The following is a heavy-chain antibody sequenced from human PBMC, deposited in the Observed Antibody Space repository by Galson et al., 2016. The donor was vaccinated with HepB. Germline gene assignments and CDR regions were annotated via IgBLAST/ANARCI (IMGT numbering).Heavy chain of an antibody. V-gene: IGHV3-33*01. J-gene: IGHJ5*02. CDR3: ARGRVEWYLTCWFDP. Sequence: SLRLSCAASGFTFSSYGMHWVRQAPGKGLEWVAVIWYDGSNKYYADSVKGRFTISRDNFKNTLYLQMNSLRAEDTAVYYCARGRVEWYLTCWFDPWGQGTLVTVSS. CDR2: IWYDGSNK. D-gene: IGHD3-3*01. CDR1: GFTFSSYG.